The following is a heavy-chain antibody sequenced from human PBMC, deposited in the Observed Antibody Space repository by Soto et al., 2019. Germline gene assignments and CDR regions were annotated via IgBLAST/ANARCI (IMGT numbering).Heavy chain of an antibody. CDR2: ISSSSSYI. CDR3: ARDPGTPAAPIDY. D-gene: IGHD2-2*01. J-gene: IGHJ4*02. Sequence: GGSLRLSCAASGFTFSSYSMNWVRQAPGKGLEWVSSISSSSSYIYYADSVKGRFTISRDNAKNSLYLQMNSLRAEDTAVYYCARDPGTPAAPIDYWGQGTLVTVSS. CDR1: GFTFSSYS. V-gene: IGHV3-21*01.